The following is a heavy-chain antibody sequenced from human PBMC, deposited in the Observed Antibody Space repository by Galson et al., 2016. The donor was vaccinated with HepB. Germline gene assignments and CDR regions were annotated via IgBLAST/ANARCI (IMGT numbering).Heavy chain of an antibody. D-gene: IGHD3-22*01. CDR2: ISYDGSNK. V-gene: IGHV3-30*18. CDR3: AKDRDGLDY. J-gene: IGHJ4*02. CDR1: GFTFSNYG. Sequence: SLRLSCAASGFTFSNYGMHWVRQAPGKGLEWVAVISYDGSNKYYADSVKGRFTISRDNSKNTLYLQMNSLRAEDTAVYYCAKDRDGLDYWGQGTLVTVSS.